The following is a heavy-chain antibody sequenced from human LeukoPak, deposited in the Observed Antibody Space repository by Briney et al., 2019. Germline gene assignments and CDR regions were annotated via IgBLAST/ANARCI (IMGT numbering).Heavy chain of an antibody. CDR3: ARRGCSSTSCYNNWFDP. CDR2: MNPNSGNT. CDR1: GYTFTSYD. Sequence: ASVKVSCKASGYTFTSYDINWVRQATGQGLEWMGWMNPNSGNTGYAQKFQGRVTITRNTSISTAYMELSSLRSEYTAVYYCARRGCSSTSCYNNWFDPWGQGTLVTVSS. V-gene: IGHV1-8*03. J-gene: IGHJ5*02. D-gene: IGHD2-2*02.